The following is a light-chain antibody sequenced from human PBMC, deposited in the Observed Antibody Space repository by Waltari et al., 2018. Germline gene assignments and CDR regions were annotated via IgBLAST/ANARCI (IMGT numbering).Light chain of an antibody. CDR2: GTS. CDR3: QHYATSPWT. Sequence: EIVLTQSPGTLSLSPGERATLPCRASQTVNNNYLAWYRQKPGQAPRLLIYGTSSRATGIPDRFSGSGSGTDFTLTISRLEPEDFAVYYCQHYATSPWTFGQGTKVEIK. J-gene: IGKJ1*01. V-gene: IGKV3-20*01. CDR1: QTVNNNY.